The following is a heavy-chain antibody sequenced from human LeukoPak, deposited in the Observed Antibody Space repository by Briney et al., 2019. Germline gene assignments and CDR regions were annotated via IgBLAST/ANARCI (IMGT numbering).Heavy chain of an antibody. CDR2: ISGSGGST. J-gene: IGHJ4*02. D-gene: IGHD6-6*01. Sequence: GGSLRLSCAASGFTISSYAMSWVRQAPGKGLEWVSVISGSGGSTYYADSVKGRFTISRDNSKNTLYLQMNSLRAEDTAVYYCANDLNSLAARPHDYWGQGTLVTVSS. V-gene: IGHV3-23*01. CDR1: GFTISSYA. CDR3: ANDLNSLAARPHDY.